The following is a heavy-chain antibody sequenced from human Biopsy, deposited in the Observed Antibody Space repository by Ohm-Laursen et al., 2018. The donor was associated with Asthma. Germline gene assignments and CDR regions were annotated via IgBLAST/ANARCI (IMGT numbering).Heavy chain of an antibody. CDR3: ARGDSSDWSHYDFDY. D-gene: IGHD3-22*01. J-gene: IGHJ4*02. Sequence: SLRLSCSASGFTVSTDHMFWVRQAPGKGLEWVSVIYSRGTLPTADSVRGRFTISRDFSKNTRHHQMDILRVEDTAVYYCARGDSSDWSHYDFDYWGQGTLVTGSS. CDR1: GFTVSTDH. CDR2: IYSRGTL. V-gene: IGHV3-53*01.